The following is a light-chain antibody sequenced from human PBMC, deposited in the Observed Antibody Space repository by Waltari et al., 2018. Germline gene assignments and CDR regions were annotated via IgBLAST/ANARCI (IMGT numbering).Light chain of an antibody. CDR3: NSCTTSTTWV. CDR1: SNDVGSYNR. CDR2: EFS. J-gene: IGLJ3*02. Sequence: QSALTQPPSVSGSPGQSVTISCTGTSNDVGSYNRVSWYQQPPGTAPKLMSYEFSNRPAGVPDGVAGSKTGNTASLTVSGLQPEDEADYYCNSCTTSTTWVFGGGTRVTVL. V-gene: IGLV2-18*02.